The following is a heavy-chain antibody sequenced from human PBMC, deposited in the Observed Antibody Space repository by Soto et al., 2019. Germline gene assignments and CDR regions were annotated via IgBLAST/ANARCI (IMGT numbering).Heavy chain of an antibody. CDR2: IYYSGST. J-gene: IGHJ4*02. CDR1: GGSISSYY. D-gene: IGHD4-17*01. V-gene: IGHV4-59*08. CDR3: ARWGGSTTVTTEGFDY. Sequence: PSETLSLTCTVSGGSISSYYWSWIRQPPGKGLEWIGYIYYSGSTNYNPSLKSRVTISVDTSKNQFSLKLSSVTAADTAVYYCARWGGSTTVTTEGFDYWGQGTLVTVSS.